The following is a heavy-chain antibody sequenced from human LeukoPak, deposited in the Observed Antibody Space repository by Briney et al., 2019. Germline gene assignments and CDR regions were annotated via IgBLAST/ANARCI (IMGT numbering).Heavy chain of an antibody. D-gene: IGHD2-2*01. CDR3: ARVSCSGTSCYPYYYYGMDV. CDR1: GVSFSGYY. V-gene: IGHV4-34*01. J-gene: IGHJ6*02. Sequence: SETLSLTCAVYGVSFSGYYWSWIRQPPGKGLEWIGEINHSGSTNYNPSLKSRVTISVDTSKNQFSLKLSSVTAADTAVYYCARVSCSGTSCYPYYYYGMDVWGQGTTVTVSS. CDR2: INHSGST.